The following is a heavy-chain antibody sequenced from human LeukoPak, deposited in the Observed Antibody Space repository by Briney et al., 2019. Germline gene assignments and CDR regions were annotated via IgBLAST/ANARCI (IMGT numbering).Heavy chain of an antibody. D-gene: IGHD3-9*01. J-gene: IGHJ6*02. Sequence: ASVKVSCKASGYTFTSYDINWVRQATGQGLEWMGWMNPNSGNTGYAQKFQGRVTMTRNTSISTAYMELSSLRSEDTAVYYCAKDYAISTGYGMDVWGPGTTVTVSS. CDR1: GYTFTSYD. CDR2: MNPNSGNT. V-gene: IGHV1-8*01. CDR3: AKDYAISTGYGMDV.